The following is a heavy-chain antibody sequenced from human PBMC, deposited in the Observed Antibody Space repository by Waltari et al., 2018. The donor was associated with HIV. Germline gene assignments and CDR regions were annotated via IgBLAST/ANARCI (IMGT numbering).Heavy chain of an antibody. CDR2: ISGSRVTI. CDR1: GFTFSTYS. D-gene: IGHD2-21*02. CDR3: ARDRGVVTPNYGMDV. J-gene: IGHJ6*02. V-gene: IGHV3-48*01. Sequence: EVQLVESGGGLVQPGGSLRLSCAASGFTFSTYSMNWVRQAPGKGLEWVSHISGSRVTIYYADSVKGRFTISRDNAKNSLYLQMNSLRAEDTAVYYCARDRGVVTPNYGMDVWGQGTTVTVSS.